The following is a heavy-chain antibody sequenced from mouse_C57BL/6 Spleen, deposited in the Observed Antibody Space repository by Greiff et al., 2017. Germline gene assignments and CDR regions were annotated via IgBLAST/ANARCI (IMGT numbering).Heavy chain of an antibody. J-gene: IGHJ2*01. V-gene: IGHV14-4*01. CDR1: GFNIKDDY. D-gene: IGHD1-1*01. CDR3: TPFITTVVAKD. Sequence: EVQLQQSGAELVRPGASVKLSCTASGFNIKDDYMHWVKQRPEQGLEWIGWIDPENGDTEYASKFQGKATITADTSSNTAYLQLSSLTSEDTAVYYCTPFITTVVAKDWGQGTTLTVSS. CDR2: IDPENGDT.